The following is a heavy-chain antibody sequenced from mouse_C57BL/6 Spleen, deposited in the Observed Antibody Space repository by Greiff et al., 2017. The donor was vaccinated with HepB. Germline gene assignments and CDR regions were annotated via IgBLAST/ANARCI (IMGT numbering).Heavy chain of an antibody. CDR3: ARKPDGDYDVGEAMDY. D-gene: IGHD2-4*01. Sequence: VKLVESGPGLVAPSQSLSITCTVSGFSLTSYAISWVRQPPGKGLEWLGVIWTGGGTNYNSALKSRLSISKDNSKSQVFLKMNSRQTDDTARYYCARKPDGDYDVGEAMDYWGQGTSVTVSS. J-gene: IGHJ4*01. CDR1: GFSLTSYA. V-gene: IGHV2-9-1*01. CDR2: IWTGGGT.